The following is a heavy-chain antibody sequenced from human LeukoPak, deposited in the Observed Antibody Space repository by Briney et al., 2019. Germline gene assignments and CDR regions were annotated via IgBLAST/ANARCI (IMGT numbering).Heavy chain of an antibody. Sequence: GRSLRLSCAASGFTFSSYGMHWVRQAPGKGLEWVAVIWYDGSNKYYADSVKGRFTISRDNSKNTLYLQMNSLRAEDTAVYYCARDNIVVVPAATSYYYYYMDVWGKGTTVTVSS. CDR1: GFTFSSYG. D-gene: IGHD2-2*01. CDR2: IWYDGSNK. CDR3: ARDNIVVVPAATSYYYYYMDV. J-gene: IGHJ6*03. V-gene: IGHV3-30*19.